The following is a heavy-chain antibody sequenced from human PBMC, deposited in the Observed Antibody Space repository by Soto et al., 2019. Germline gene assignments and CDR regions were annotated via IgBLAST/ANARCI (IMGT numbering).Heavy chain of an antibody. Sequence: QVQLVQSGAEVKKPGSSVKVSCKASGGTFSNYVVTWVRQAPGQGLEWMGGIIPLFGTANYAQEFQGRVTITADESTSTADMELSSRRSEDTAVYYCARSLIAAAGLTYYYYGLDVWGQGTTVTVSS. CDR3: ARSLIAAAGLTYYYYGLDV. J-gene: IGHJ6*02. V-gene: IGHV1-69*01. D-gene: IGHD6-13*01. CDR1: GGTFSNYV. CDR2: IIPLFGTA.